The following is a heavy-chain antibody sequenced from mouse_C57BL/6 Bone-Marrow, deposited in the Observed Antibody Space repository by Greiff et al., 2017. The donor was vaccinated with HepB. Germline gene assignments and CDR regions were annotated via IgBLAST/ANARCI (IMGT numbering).Heavy chain of an antibody. J-gene: IGHJ1*03. CDR2: ISNGGGST. CDR3: ARLWLYCSSASYWYFDV. V-gene: IGHV5-12*01. CDR1: GFTFSDYY. Sequence: EVKLLQSGGGLVQPGGSLKLSCAASGFTFSDYYMYWVRQTPEKRLEWVAYISNGGGSTYYPDTVKGRFTISRDNSNNTLYLQMSLLTSEDTAMYYCARLWLYCSSASYWYFDVWGTGTTVTVSS. D-gene: IGHD1-1*01.